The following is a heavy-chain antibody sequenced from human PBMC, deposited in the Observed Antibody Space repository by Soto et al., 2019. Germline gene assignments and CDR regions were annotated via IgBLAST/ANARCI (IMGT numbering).Heavy chain of an antibody. V-gene: IGHV4-59*01. D-gene: IGHD4-17*01. J-gene: IGHJ4*02. CDR3: ARGRDYGGNSYFDY. CDR1: GGSISSYY. CDR2: IYYSGST. Sequence: SETLSLTCTVSGGSISSYYWSWIRQPPGKGLEWIGYIYYSGSTNYNPSLKSRVTISVDTSKNQFSLKLSSVTAADTAVYYCARGRDYGGNSYFDYWGQGTLVTVSS.